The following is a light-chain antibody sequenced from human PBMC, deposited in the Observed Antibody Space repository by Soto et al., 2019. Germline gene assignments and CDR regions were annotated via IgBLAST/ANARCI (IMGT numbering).Light chain of an antibody. J-gene: IGLJ2*01. Sequence: QPVLTQSPSASASRGASVKLTCTLSGGHSSYAIAWHQQQPEKGPRYLMKLNSDGSHSKGDGIPDRFSGSSSGAERYLTISSLQSEDEADYYCQTWGTGVVFGGGTKLTVL. CDR1: GGHSSYA. CDR2: LNSDGSH. CDR3: QTWGTGVV. V-gene: IGLV4-69*01.